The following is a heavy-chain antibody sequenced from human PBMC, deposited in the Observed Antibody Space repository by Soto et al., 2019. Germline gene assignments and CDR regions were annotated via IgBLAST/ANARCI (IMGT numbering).Heavy chain of an antibody. V-gene: IGHV1-18*01. J-gene: IGHJ5*02. CDR2: ISAYNGNT. CDR3: ARYSRVLLKGWFDP. CDR1: GYTFTSYG. Sequence: GASVKVSCKASGYTFTSYGISWVRQAPGQGLEWMGWISAYNGNTNYAQKLQGRVTMTTDTSTSTAYMELRSLRSDDTAVYYCARYSRVLLKGWFDPWGQGTLVTVSS. D-gene: IGHD5-18*01.